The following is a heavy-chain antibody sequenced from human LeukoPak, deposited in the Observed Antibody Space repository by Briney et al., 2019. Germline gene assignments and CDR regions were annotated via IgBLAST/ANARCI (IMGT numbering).Heavy chain of an antibody. J-gene: IGHJ4*02. CDR1: GGSISSSSYY. Sequence: PSETLSLTCTVSGGSISSSSYYWGWIRQPPGKGLEWIGSIYYSGSTYYNPSLKSRVTISVDTSKNQFSLKLSSVTAADTAAYYCAVAPSGVTKESYFDYWGQGTLVTVSS. V-gene: IGHV4-39*07. D-gene: IGHD4-17*01. CDR2: IYYSGST. CDR3: AVAPSGVTKESYFDY.